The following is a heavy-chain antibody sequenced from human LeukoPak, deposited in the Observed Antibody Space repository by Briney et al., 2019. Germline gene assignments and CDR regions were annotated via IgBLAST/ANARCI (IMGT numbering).Heavy chain of an antibody. J-gene: IGHJ4*02. CDR1: GYTFSDNY. D-gene: IGHD5-24*01. V-gene: IGHV1-2*02. CDR3: ARGTDGYNLGGGY. Sequence: ASVKVSCKASGYTFSDNYIQWVRLAPGQGLEWMGWINPNTGGTNYAQKFQGRVTMTRNTSISTAYMELSSLRSEDTAVYYCARGTDGYNLGGGYWGQGTLVTVSS. CDR2: INPNTGGT.